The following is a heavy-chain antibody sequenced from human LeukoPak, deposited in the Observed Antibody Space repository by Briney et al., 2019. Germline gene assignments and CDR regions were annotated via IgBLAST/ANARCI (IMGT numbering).Heavy chain of an antibody. D-gene: IGHD3-10*01. CDR1: GFTFSSYA. Sequence: PGGSLRLSCAASGFTFSSYAMHWVRQAPGKGLEWVAVISYDGSNKYYADSVKGRFTISRDNSKNTLYLQMNSLRAEDTAVYYCARGNYGSGCWGQGTLVTVPS. CDR2: ISYDGSNK. V-gene: IGHV3-30*04. CDR3: ARGNYGSGC. J-gene: IGHJ4*02.